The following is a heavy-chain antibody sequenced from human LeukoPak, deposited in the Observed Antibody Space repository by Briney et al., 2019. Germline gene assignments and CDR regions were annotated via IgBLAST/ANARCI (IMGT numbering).Heavy chain of an antibody. Sequence: GGSLRLSCAASGFTFSTYSMNWVRQAPGKGLEWVSSISSSSSYIYYADSVKGRFTISRDNAKNSLYLQMNSQRAEDTAVYYCARCTATSSTSCYAVDYWGQGTLVTVSS. CDR3: ARCTATSSTSCYAVDY. V-gene: IGHV3-21*01. CDR2: ISSSSSYI. D-gene: IGHD2-2*01. J-gene: IGHJ4*02. CDR1: GFTFSTYS.